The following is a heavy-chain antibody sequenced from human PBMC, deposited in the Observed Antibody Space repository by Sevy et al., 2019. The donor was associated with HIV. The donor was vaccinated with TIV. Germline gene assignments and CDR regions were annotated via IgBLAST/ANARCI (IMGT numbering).Heavy chain of an antibody. CDR3: ARDVIAIGGVDY. CDR1: GGSVSSGSYY. Sequence: SETLSLTCTVSGGSVSSGSYYWSWIQQPPGKGLEWIGYIYYSGSTNYNPSLKSRVTISVDTSKNQFSLKLSSVTAADTAVYYCARDVIAIGGVDYWGQGTLVTVSS. V-gene: IGHV4-61*01. J-gene: IGHJ4*02. D-gene: IGHD2-21*01. CDR2: IYYSGST.